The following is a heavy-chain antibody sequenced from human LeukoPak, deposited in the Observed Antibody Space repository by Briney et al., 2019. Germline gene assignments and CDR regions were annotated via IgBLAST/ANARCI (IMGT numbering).Heavy chain of an antibody. CDR2: VFPGDSDT. CDR3: ARLGTYGSGSIDY. J-gene: IGHJ4*02. V-gene: IGHV5-51*01. CDR1: EYSFTSYW. Sequence: GESLKISCKGSEYSFTSYWIGWVRQMPGKGLEWMGIVFPGDSDTRYRPSFQGQVTISVDKSISTAYLRWSSLEASDTAMYYCARLGTYGSGSIDYWGQGTLVTVSS. D-gene: IGHD3-10*01.